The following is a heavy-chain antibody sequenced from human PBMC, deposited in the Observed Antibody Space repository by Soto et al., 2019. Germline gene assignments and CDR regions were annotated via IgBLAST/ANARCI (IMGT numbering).Heavy chain of an antibody. CDR3: ARESEDLTSNFDY. CDR2: ISSTTNYI. Sequence: EVQLVESGGGLVRPGGSLRLSCAASGFTFSRYSMNWVRQAPGKGLEWVSSISSTTNYIYYADSTKGRFTVSRDNAKNSVYLDMNRLSAEDTAVYYCARESEDLTSNFDYWGQGTLITVS. CDR1: GFTFSRYS. V-gene: IGHV3-21*01. J-gene: IGHJ4*02.